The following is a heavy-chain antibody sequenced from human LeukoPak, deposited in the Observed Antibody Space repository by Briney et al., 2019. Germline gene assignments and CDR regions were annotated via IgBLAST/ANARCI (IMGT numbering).Heavy chain of an antibody. Sequence: PGGSLRLSCAASGFTFSSYWMHWVRQAPGKGLVRVSDIYSDGSSTNYADSVKGRFTISRDNGKNTLYLQMNSLRAEDTAVYYCVRGGTNDYWGQGTLVTVSS. J-gene: IGHJ4*02. CDR1: GFTFSSYW. CDR2: IYSDGSST. D-gene: IGHD3-16*01. CDR3: VRGGTNDY. V-gene: IGHV3-74*01.